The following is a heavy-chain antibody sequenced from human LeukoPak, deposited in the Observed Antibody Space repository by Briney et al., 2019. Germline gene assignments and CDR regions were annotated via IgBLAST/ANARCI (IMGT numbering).Heavy chain of an antibody. D-gene: IGHD3-16*01. CDR2: INLDGSWT. V-gene: IGHV3-74*01. CDR3: ARDRVWGEGKNYFDY. Sequence: GGSLRLSCAVSGFTLSDYWMHWVRQAPGKGLVWVSHINLDGSWTGYADSVKGRFTISRDNSKSMMYMLMYSLKSEDTAVYYCARDRVWGEGKNYFDYWGQGILVTVSS. CDR1: GFTLSDYW. J-gene: IGHJ4*02.